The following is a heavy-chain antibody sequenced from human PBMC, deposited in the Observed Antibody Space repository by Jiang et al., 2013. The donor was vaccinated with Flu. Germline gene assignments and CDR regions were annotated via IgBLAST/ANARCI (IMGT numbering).Heavy chain of an antibody. D-gene: IGHD1-1*01. CDR2: IAWNSGTI. CDR1: GFTFEEYG. J-gene: IGHJ4*02. V-gene: IGHV3-9*01. CDR3: VRGRYRWNVWTLGY. Sequence: VQLVESGGGLVQPGRSPRLSCVGSGFTFEEYGFHWVRQVPGKGLEWVTGIAWNSGTIAYADSVKGRFAISRDNTKNSLYLQMNSLRSEDTALYYCVRGRYRWNVWTLGYWGQGTLVTVSS.